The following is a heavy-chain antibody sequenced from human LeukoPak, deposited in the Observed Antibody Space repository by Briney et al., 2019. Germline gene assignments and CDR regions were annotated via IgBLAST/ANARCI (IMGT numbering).Heavy chain of an antibody. D-gene: IGHD6-19*01. J-gene: IGHJ4*02. CDR2: IIPIFGTA. V-gene: IGHV1-69*13. Sequence: ASVKVSCKASGGTFSSYAISWVRQAPGQGLEWMGGIIPIFGTANYAQKFQGRVTITADESTSTAYMELSSLRSDDTAVYYCARGVSSGWLPFDYWGQGTLVTVSS. CDR3: ARGVSSGWLPFDY. CDR1: GGTFSSYA.